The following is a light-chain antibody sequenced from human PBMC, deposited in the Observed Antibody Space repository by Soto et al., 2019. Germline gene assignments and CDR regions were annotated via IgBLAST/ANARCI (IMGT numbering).Light chain of an antibody. CDR3: QQYTGPPTT. V-gene: IGKV3-20*01. CDR1: QSISSTQ. J-gene: IGKJ1*01. Sequence: EIVLTQSPDTLSLSPGERATLSCSASQSISSTQLVWYQQKPGQAPTLLIFGASSRATGIPDRFSGSGSGTDFTLTITRLEPEDSAVYFCQQYTGPPTTFGQGTKVDI. CDR2: GAS.